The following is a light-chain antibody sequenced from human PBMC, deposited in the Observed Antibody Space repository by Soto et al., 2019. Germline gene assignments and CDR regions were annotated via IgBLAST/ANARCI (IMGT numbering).Light chain of an antibody. V-gene: IGLV2-14*01. CDR3: ISHTASTARI. J-gene: IGLJ1*01. CDR2: EVT. CDR1: SSDVGGYNH. Sequence: QSALIQPASVSGSPGQSITISCTGTSSDVGGYNHVSWYQHHPGKAPKRIIYEVTKRPSGVSHRFSGSKSGDTASLTISGLQAEDEADYYCISHTASTARIFGTGTKLTVL.